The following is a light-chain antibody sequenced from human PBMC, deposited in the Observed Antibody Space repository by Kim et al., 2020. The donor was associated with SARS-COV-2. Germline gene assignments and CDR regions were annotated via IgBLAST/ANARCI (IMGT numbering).Light chain of an antibody. J-gene: IGLJ2*01. CDR1: NIGSKN. V-gene: IGLV3-9*01. CDR3: QVWDSSTAV. CDR2: RDS. Sequence: VALGQTARITCGGNNIGSKNVHWYQQKPGQAPVLVIYRDSNRPSGIPERFSGSNSGNTATLTIGRAQAGDEADYYCQVWDSSTAVFGGGTQLTVL.